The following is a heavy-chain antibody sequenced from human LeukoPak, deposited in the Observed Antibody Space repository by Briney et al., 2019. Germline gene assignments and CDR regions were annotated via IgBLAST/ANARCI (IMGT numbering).Heavy chain of an antibody. J-gene: IGHJ6*02. Sequence: ASVRVSCKASGGTFSSYAISWVRQAPGQGLEWMGRIIPILGIANYAQKFQGRVTITADKSTSTAYMELSSLRSEDTAVYYCARETIYGSGSYCTPYYYGMDVWGQGTTVTVSS. D-gene: IGHD3-10*01. CDR2: IIPILGIA. CDR3: ARETIYGSGSYCTPYYYGMDV. V-gene: IGHV1-69*04. CDR1: GGTFSSYA.